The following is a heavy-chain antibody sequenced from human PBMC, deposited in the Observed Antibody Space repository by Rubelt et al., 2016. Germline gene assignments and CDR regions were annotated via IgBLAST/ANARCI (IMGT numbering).Heavy chain of an antibody. CDR1: DFTFSTYT. V-gene: IGHV3-21*01. D-gene: IGHD6-19*01. Sequence: SGGGLVKPGRSLRLSCAASDFTFSTYTMIWVRQAPGKGLEWVSSISSSSDYIYYADSVKGRFTISRDNAKNSLYLQMNSLRPDDTAVYYCARGRDSGWYYYYDLDVWGQGTTVTVSS. CDR2: ISSSSDYI. CDR3: ARGRDSGWYYYYDLDV. J-gene: IGHJ6*02.